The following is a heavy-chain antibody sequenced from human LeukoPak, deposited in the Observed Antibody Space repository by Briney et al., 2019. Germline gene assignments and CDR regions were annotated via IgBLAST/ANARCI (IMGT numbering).Heavy chain of an antibody. V-gene: IGHV1-46*01. CDR3: ARARRSFRDCSSTSCHIIFDY. Sequence: ASVKVSCKASGYTFTSYYMHWVRQAPGQGLEWMGIINPSGGSTSYAQKFQGRVTMTRDTSTSTVYMELSSLRSEDTAVYYCARARRSFRDCSSTSCHIIFDYWGQGTLVTVSS. CDR1: GYTFTSYY. CDR2: INPSGGST. J-gene: IGHJ4*02. D-gene: IGHD2-2*02.